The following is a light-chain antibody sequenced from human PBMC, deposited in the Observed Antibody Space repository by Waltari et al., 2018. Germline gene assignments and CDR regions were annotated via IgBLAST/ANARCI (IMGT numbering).Light chain of an antibody. J-gene: IGKJ4*01. CDR1: QGISNS. Sequence: DIQMTQSPSSLSASVGDRVTITCRASQGISNSLAWYQQKPGKAPKLLLYAASRLESGVPSRFSGSGSVTDYTLTISSLQPEDFATYYCQQYYSTLALTFGGGTKVEIK. CDR3: QQYYSTLALT. V-gene: IGKV1-NL1*01. CDR2: AAS.